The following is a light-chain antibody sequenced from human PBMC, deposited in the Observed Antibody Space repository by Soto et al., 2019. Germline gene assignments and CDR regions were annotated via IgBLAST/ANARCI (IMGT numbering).Light chain of an antibody. CDR3: QLRGNWPWT. CDR1: QRISGY. Sequence: NDVKMSPATXSLDLGKRAPATCRASQRISGYLAWYQQRPGQAXRXXXYDASNRPTGIPVRFSGSGSGTDYNLTISKLESEDFAVYYCQLRGNWPWTVGHGTQVDI. V-gene: IGKV3-11*01. J-gene: IGKJ1*01. CDR2: DAS.